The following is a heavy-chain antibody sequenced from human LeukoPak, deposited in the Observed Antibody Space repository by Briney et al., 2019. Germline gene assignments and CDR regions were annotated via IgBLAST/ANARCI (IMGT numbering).Heavy chain of an antibody. CDR2: INNSGST. CDR1: GGSFSGYY. Sequence: SETLSLTCAVYGGSFSGYYWSWIRQPPGKGLEWIWEINNSGSTNYNPSLKSRVTISVDTSKNQFSLKLSSLRAADTAVYYCARHCGRSTMVRGGGRPKPCGFDYWGQGTLVTVSS. CDR3: ARHCGRSTMVRGGGRPKPCGFDY. V-gene: IGHV4-34*01. D-gene: IGHD3-10*01. J-gene: IGHJ4*02.